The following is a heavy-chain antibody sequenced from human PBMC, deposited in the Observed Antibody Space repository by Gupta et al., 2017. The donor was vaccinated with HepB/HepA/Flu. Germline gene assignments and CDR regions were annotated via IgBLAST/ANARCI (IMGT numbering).Heavy chain of an antibody. CDR3: ARDKSQGVAGFDS. V-gene: IGHV1-69*01. Sequence: QVMLVQSGAEVKKSGSSVKVSCKASGGTFSTYAISWVRQATGLGLEWVGGILRVFGRADYAQKFQGRLTITADDSTSAAYMELTSLTSEDTAVYYCARDKSQGVAGFDSWGQGTLVTVSS. D-gene: IGHD6-19*01. J-gene: IGHJ4*02. CDR1: GGTFSTYA. CDR2: ILRVFGRA.